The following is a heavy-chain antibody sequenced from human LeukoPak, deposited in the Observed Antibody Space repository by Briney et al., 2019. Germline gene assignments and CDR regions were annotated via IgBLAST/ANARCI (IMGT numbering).Heavy chain of an antibody. V-gene: IGHV3-7*01. CDR1: GFTFNDYW. J-gene: IGHJ4*02. Sequence: PGGSLRLSCAASGFTFNDYWMRWVRQAPGKGLEWVANINQDGSEKYYVDSVRGRFTVSRDNGKNSLYLQMNSLRVEDTAVYYCTRASLTSTADSWGQGTLVTVSS. CDR3: TRASLTSTADS. D-gene: IGHD1-1*01. CDR2: INQDGSEK.